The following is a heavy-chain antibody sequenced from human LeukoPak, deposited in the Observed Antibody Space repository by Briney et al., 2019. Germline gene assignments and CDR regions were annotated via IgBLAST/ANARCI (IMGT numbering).Heavy chain of an antibody. D-gene: IGHD1-7*01. CDR2: IIPIFGTA. CDR3: GGGYNWNYGVDY. Sequence: SVKVSCKASGGTFSSDAISWGRQAPGQGLEWMGGIIPIFGTANYAQKFQGTVKITADESMSTAYMELSSLRSEDTAVYYCGGGYNWNYGVDYWGQGTLVTVSS. J-gene: IGHJ4*02. V-gene: IGHV1-69*13. CDR1: GGTFSSDA.